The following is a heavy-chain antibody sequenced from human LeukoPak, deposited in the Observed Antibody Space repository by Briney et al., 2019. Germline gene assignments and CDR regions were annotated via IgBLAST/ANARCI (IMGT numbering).Heavy chain of an antibody. V-gene: IGHV4-34*01. J-gene: IGHJ4*02. Sequence: SETLSLTCAVYGGSFSGYYWNWIRQPPGKGLEWIGEINHRGSTNYNASLKSRVTISADTSKHQFSLKLSSVPAADTAVYYCARGPLTGTPWFVIHWGQGTLVTVSS. CDR3: ARGPLTGTPWFVIH. CDR2: INHRGST. CDR1: GGSFSGYY. D-gene: IGHD1-1*01.